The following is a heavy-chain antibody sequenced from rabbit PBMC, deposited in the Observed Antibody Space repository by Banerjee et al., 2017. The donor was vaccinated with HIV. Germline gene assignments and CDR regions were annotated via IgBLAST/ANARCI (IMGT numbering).Heavy chain of an antibody. J-gene: IGHJ5*01. CDR1: GFSFSSSYW. CDR3: ARAGNSYPDWLDL. V-gene: IGHV1S45*01. CDR2: IATASGNT. Sequence: EESGGGLVQPEGSLTLTCTASGFSFSSSYWICWVRQAPGKGLEWIGCIATASGNTWYASWAKGRFTISKTSSTTVTLQMTSLTAADTATYFCARAGNSYPDWLDLWGQGTLVTVS. D-gene: IGHD8-1*01.